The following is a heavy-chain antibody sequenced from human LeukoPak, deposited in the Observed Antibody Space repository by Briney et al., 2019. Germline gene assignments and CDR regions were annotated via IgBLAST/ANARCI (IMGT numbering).Heavy chain of an antibody. CDR2: IIPIFGTA. CDR3: ARGKTGDYYYYMDV. J-gene: IGHJ6*03. V-gene: IGHV1-69*05. D-gene: IGHD7-27*01. CDR1: GGTFSSYA. Sequence: GASLKVSCKASGGTFSSYAISWVRQAPGQGLEWMRGIIPIFGTANYAQKFQGRVTITTDESTSTAYMELSSLRSEDTAVYYCARGKTGDYYYYMDVWGKGTTVTVSS.